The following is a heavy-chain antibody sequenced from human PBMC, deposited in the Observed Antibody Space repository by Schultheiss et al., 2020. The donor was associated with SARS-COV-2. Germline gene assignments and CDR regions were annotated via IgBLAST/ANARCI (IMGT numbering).Heavy chain of an antibody. CDR1: GFTVSSNY. V-gene: IGHV3-23*01. CDR3: ARSYCSGGSCYDYYGMDV. Sequence: GGSLRLSCAASGFTVSSNYMSWVRQAPGKGLEWVSAISGSGGSTYYADSVKGRFTISRDNSKNTLYLQMNSLRAEDTAVYYCARSYCSGGSCYDYYGMDVWGQGTTVTVSS. J-gene: IGHJ6*02. CDR2: ISGSGGST. D-gene: IGHD2-15*01.